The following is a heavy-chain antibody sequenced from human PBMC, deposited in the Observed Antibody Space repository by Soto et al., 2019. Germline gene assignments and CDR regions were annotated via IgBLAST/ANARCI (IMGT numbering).Heavy chain of an antibody. J-gene: IGHJ5*02. CDR2: IYYSGST. Sequence: SETLSLTCTVSGGYISSGGYYWSWIRQPPGKGLEWIGYIYYSGSTNYNPSLKSRVTISVDTSKNQFSLKLSSVTAADTAVYYCARAVIKGNHCFDPWGQGTLVTVSS. CDR1: GGYISSGGYY. CDR3: ARAVIKGNHCFDP. V-gene: IGHV4-61*08. D-gene: IGHD3-22*01.